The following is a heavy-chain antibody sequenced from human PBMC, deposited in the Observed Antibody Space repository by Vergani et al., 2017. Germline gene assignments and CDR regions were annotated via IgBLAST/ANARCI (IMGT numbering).Heavy chain of an antibody. CDR3: VRDSWRSDLRGVYWFDT. CDR1: GASITSGSFY. CDR2: IHASGTK. J-gene: IGHJ5*02. D-gene: IGHD3-10*01. Sequence: QLQLQESGPGLLKPSQTLSLTCTVSGASITSGSFYWSWIRQPAGKGLEWIGRIHASGTKNYNPSLRSRVTLSVDTSKNQLSLKMISMTAADTAVYYCVRDSWRSDLRGVYWFDTWGQGTLVSVSS. V-gene: IGHV4-61*02.